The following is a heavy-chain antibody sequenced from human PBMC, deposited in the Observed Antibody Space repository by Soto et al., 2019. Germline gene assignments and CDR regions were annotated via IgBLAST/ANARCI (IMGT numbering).Heavy chain of an antibody. CDR1: GYIFVNYG. Sequence: QVQLVQSGDEVRKPGSSVKVSCKASGYIFVNYGIAWVRQAPGQGLEWMGWISPYSGNTHYARKVQGRLTMTTDTSTSTAYRDLGSLTSADTAVYYCEMVDNYFTPTPLDVWGQGTTVTVSS. CDR2: ISPYSGNT. D-gene: IGHD5-12*01. J-gene: IGHJ6*02. CDR3: EMVDNYFTPTPLDV. V-gene: IGHV1-18*01.